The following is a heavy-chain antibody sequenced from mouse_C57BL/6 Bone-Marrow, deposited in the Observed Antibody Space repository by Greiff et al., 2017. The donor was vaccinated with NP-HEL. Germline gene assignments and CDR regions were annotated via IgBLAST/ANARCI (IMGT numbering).Heavy chain of an antibody. CDR1: GFTFSSYG. CDR2: ISSGGSYT. J-gene: IGHJ2*01. CDR3: ARHYYSNYFDY. Sequence: DVKLVESGGDLVKPGGSLKLSCAASGFTFSSYGMSWVRQTPDKRLEWVATISSGGSYTYYPDSVKGRFTISRDNAKNTLYLQMSSLKSEDTAMYYCARHYYSNYFDYRGQGTTLTVSS. D-gene: IGHD2-5*01. V-gene: IGHV5-6*02.